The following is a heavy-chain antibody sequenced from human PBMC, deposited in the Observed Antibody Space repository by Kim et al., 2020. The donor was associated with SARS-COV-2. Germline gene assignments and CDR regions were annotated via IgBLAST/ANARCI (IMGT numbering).Heavy chain of an antibody. V-gene: IGHV3-23*01. CDR3: ALKGGAVAGLYFDY. D-gene: IGHD6-19*01. J-gene: IGHJ4*02. Sequence: GGSMRLSCAASGFTFSSYAMSWVRQAPGKGLEWVSAISGSGGSTYYADSVKGRFTISRDNSKNTLYLQMNSLRAEDTAVYYCALKGGAVAGLYFDYWGQGTLVTVSS. CDR2: ISGSGGST. CDR1: GFTFSSYA.